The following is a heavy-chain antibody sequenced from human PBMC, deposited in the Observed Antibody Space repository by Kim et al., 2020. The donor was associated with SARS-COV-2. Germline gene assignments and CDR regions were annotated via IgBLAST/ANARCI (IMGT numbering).Heavy chain of an antibody. J-gene: IGHJ6*02. Sequence: GGSLRLSCAASGFTFDDYTMHWVRQAPGKGLEWVSLISWDGGSTYYADSVKGRFTISRDNSKNSLYLQMNSLRTEDTALYYCAKDTGGYSYGYGSQGDYGMDVWGQGTTVTVSS. CDR2: ISWDGGST. CDR1: GFTFDDYT. V-gene: IGHV3-43*01. CDR3: AKDTGGYSYGYGSQGDYGMDV. D-gene: IGHD5-18*01.